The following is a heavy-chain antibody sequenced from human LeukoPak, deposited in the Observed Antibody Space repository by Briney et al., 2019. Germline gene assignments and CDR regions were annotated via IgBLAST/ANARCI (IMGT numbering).Heavy chain of an antibody. CDR2: ISGSGGYT. J-gene: IGHJ4*02. CDR3: AKRVVVVPTGGFDY. Sequence: GGSLRLSCAASGFTFSSYAMSWVRQAPGKGLEWVSAISGSGGYTYYADSVKGRFTISRDNSKDTLYLQMNSLRAEDTAVYYCAKRVVVVPTGGFDYCGQGTLVTVSS. D-gene: IGHD2-2*01. CDR1: GFTFSSYA. V-gene: IGHV3-23*01.